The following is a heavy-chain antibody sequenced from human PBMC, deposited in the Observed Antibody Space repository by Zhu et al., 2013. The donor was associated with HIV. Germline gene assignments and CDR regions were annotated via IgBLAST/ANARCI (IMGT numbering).Heavy chain of an antibody. CDR2: IIPIFGTT. J-gene: IGHJ3*01. D-gene: IGHD4-17*01. CDR3: ARWMGSTPALLIDYGDKNPFDV. CDR1: GGTFSSYA. Sequence: GGTFSSYAISWVRQAPGQGLEWMGGIIPIFGTTNYAQNFQGRVTITADESTSTAYMELSSLRPDDTAVYYCARWMGSTPALLIDYGDKNPFDVWGQGTKVAVSS. V-gene: IGHV1-69*01.